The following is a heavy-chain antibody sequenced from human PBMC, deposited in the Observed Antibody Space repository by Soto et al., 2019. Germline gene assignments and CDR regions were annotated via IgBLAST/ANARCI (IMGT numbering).Heavy chain of an antibody. V-gene: IGHV3-74*01. CDR2: ITSDGSTT. J-gene: IGHJ4*02. CDR3: ARAQDGAGGTADY. D-gene: IGHD1-26*01. Sequence: EVQLVESGGGLVQPGGSLRLSCAASGFTFSNYWMHWLRQAPGKGLVWVSRITSDGSTTYYADSVKGRFTISRDNAKNTLYLQVTSLRAEDTAVDYCARAQDGAGGTADYWGQGTLVTVSS. CDR1: GFTFSNYW.